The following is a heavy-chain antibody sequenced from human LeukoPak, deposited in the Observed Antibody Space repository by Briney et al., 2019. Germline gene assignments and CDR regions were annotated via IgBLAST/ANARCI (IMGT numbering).Heavy chain of an antibody. CDR3: ARLSSGWYGEFDY. CDR1: GGSFSGYY. J-gene: IGHJ4*02. D-gene: IGHD6-19*01. CDR2: IDHSGST. Sequence: SETLSLTCAVYGGSFSGYYWSWIRQPPGKGLEWIGEIDHSGSTNYNPSLKSRVTISVDTSKNQFSLKLSSVTAADTAVYYCARLSSGWYGEFDYWGQGTLVTVSS. V-gene: IGHV4-34*01.